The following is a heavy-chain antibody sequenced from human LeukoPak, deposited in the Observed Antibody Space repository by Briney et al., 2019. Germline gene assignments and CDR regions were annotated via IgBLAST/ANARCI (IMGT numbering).Heavy chain of an antibody. D-gene: IGHD3-22*01. Sequence: PGGSLRLSCAASRFTFSSYSMNWVRQAPGKGLEWVSSVSSSSSYIYYADSVKGRFTISRDNAKNSLYLQMNSLRAEDTAVYYCARDVTNYYDSSGYYKYWGQGTLVTVSS. J-gene: IGHJ4*02. CDR1: RFTFSSYS. CDR2: VSSSSSYI. CDR3: ARDVTNYYDSSGYYKY. V-gene: IGHV3-21*06.